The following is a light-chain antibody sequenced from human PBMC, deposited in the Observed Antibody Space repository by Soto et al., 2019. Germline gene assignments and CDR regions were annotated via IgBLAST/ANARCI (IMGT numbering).Light chain of an antibody. CDR2: DAS. CDR1: QSVSSN. V-gene: IGKV3-11*01. Sequence: ELVMTQSPATLSVSPGERAPLSCRASQSVSSNLAWYQQKPGQAPRLLIYDASNRATGIPARFSGSGSGTDFTLTISSLEPEDFAVYYCQQRSKWPTFGQGTKVDI. CDR3: QQRSKWPT. J-gene: IGKJ1*01.